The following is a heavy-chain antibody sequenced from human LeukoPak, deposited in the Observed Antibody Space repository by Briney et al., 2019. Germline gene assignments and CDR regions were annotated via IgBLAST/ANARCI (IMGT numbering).Heavy chain of an antibody. Sequence: EGSLRLSCATSGFTFRSYGMHWVRQAPGKGLEWVAFIRYDGSNKYYADSVKGRFTISRDNSKNTLYLQMNSLRAEDTAVYYCAKDSLSYYDFWSGNPSDAFDIWGQGTMVTVSS. CDR2: IRYDGSNK. J-gene: IGHJ3*02. CDR1: GFTFRSYG. D-gene: IGHD3-3*01. V-gene: IGHV3-30*02. CDR3: AKDSLSYYDFWSGNPSDAFDI.